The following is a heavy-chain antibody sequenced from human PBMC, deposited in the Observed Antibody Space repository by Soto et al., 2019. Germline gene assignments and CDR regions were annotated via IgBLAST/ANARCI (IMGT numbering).Heavy chain of an antibody. V-gene: IGHV4-34*01. CDR3: ARGHGYLADT. Sequence: QVQLQQWGAGLLKPSETLSLTCAVYGGSFSGYYWSWIRQPPGKGLEWIGEINHSGSTNYNPSLKSRVTISVDTSQNQLSLKLSSVTAAGTAVYYCARGHGYLADTWGQGTLVTVSS. D-gene: IGHD5-18*01. CDR1: GGSFSGYY. J-gene: IGHJ5*02. CDR2: INHSGST.